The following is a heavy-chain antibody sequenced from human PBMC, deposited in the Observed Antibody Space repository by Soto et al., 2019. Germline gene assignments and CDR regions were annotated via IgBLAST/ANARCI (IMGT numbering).Heavy chain of an antibody. CDR3: ARENRVGKYYFDN. V-gene: IGHV4-30-2*01. CDR2: IFHTGST. CDR1: GDSVTRACYS. J-gene: IGHJ4*02. Sequence: PSETLSLTCTVSGDSVTRACYSWTWIRQPPGKGLEWIGYIFHTGSTYYNPSLKSRVTISIDRSKNEFSLNLGSVTAADTAVYYCARENRVGKYYFDNWGQRSLVTVCS. D-gene: IGHD1-26*01.